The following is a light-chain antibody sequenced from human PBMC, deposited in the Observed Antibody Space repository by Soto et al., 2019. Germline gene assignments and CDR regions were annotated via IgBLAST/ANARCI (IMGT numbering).Light chain of an antibody. CDR2: EVT. V-gene: IGLV2-14*01. Sequence: QSALTQPASVSGSPGQSISISCTGTSSDIGGYNYVSWYQQRPGQAPKLIIFEVTNRPSGVSNRFAGSKSGNTASLTISGLQAEDEADYYCCSYTSSSTDYVFGSGTKLTVL. CDR3: CSYTSSSTDYV. J-gene: IGLJ1*01. CDR1: SSDIGGYNY.